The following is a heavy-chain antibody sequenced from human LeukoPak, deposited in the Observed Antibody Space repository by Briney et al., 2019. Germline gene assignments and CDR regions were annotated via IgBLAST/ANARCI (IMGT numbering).Heavy chain of an antibody. Sequence: PGGSLRLSCGTSGFNFTNAWMSWVRQAPGKGLEWVGRIKSKTDGGTTDYAAPVKGRFTISRDDSKNTLYLQMNSLKTEDTAVYYCTTDAVGSALFDYWGQGTLVTVSS. V-gene: IGHV3-15*01. CDR1: GFNFTNAW. J-gene: IGHJ4*02. D-gene: IGHD1-26*01. CDR3: TTDAVGSALFDY. CDR2: IKSKTDGGTT.